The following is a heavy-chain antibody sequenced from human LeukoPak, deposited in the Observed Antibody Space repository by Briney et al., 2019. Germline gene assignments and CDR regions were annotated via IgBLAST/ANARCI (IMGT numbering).Heavy chain of an antibody. CDR3: ARDPNSSGWFDY. J-gene: IGHJ5*01. CDR2: ISSTGSYI. CDR1: GFTFSSYG. D-gene: IGHD6-19*01. Sequence: GGSLRLSCAASGFTFSSYGMNWVRQAPGKGLEWVASISSTGSYIYYADSGKGRFTISRDNAKKSLYLQMNSLRAEDTAVYYCARDPNSSGWFDYWGQGTLVTVSS. V-gene: IGHV3-21*01.